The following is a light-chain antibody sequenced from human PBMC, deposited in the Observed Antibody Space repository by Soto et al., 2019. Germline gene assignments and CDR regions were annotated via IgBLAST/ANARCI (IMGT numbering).Light chain of an antibody. CDR3: AAWDDSLSGQGV. Sequence: QPVLTQPPSASGTPGQRVTLSCSGSSSNIGSNYVYWYQQLPGTAPKLLIYRNNQRPSGVPDRFSGSKSGTSASLAISGLRSEDEADYYCAAWDDSLSGQGVFGGGTKLTVL. J-gene: IGLJ2*01. CDR2: RNN. CDR1: SSNIGSNY. V-gene: IGLV1-47*01.